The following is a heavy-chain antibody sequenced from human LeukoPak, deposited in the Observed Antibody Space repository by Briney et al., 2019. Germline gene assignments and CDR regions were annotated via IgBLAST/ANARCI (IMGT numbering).Heavy chain of an antibody. CDR3: ARLELNYCYYYMDV. CDR2: IYTSGST. CDR1: GGSISSYY. Sequence: SETLSLTCTVSGGSISSYYWSWIRQPPGKGLERIGYIYTSGSTNYNPSLKSRVTISVDTSKNQFSLKLSSVTAADTAVYYCARLELNYCYYYMDVWGKGTTVTVSS. J-gene: IGHJ6*03. V-gene: IGHV4-4*09.